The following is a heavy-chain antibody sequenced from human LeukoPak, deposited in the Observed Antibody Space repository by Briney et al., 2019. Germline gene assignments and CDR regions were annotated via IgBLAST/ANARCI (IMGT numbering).Heavy chain of an antibody. D-gene: IGHD3-10*01. CDR1: GFTFSSFG. V-gene: IGHV3-33*01. CDR3: ARASMVRRAPLDDFDY. CDR2: TWYDGSNK. Sequence: GRSLRLSCAASGFTFSSFGMHWVRQAPGKGLEWVEVTWYDGSNKYYADSVKGRFTISRDNSKNTLYLQMNSLRAEDTAVYYCARASMVRRAPLDDFDYWGQGTLVTVSS. J-gene: IGHJ4*02.